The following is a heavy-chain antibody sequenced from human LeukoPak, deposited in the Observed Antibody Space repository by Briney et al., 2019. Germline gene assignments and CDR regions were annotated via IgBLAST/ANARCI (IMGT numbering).Heavy chain of an antibody. CDR1: GFTVDDNY. CDR3: ARHSEYGTSWFDY. Sequence: TGGSLRLSCAASGFTVDDNYMSCVRQAPGKGLEWVSVIYSGDSTYYADSVKGRFTISRDISKNTLNLQMNSLRVEDTAVYYCARHSEYGTSWFDYWGQGTPVTVSS. J-gene: IGHJ4*02. CDR2: IYSGDST. D-gene: IGHD6-13*01. V-gene: IGHV3-53*01.